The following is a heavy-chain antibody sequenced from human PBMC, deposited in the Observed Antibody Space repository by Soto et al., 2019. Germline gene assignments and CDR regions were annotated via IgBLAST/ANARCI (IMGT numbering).Heavy chain of an antibody. V-gene: IGHV3-11*01. D-gene: IGHD3-10*01. CDR2: ISGLDSTV. J-gene: IGHJ4*02. Sequence: QVQLVESGGDLVQPGGSLRLSCVGSGFTFRDNYMSWTRQAPGKGLEWVAYISGLDSTVYYADSVKGRFTISRDKAKDSVFLQMNGLRAEDTAVYYCASDAGADYLAYWGQGIPVTVFS. CDR3: ASDAGADYLAY. CDR1: GFTFRDNY.